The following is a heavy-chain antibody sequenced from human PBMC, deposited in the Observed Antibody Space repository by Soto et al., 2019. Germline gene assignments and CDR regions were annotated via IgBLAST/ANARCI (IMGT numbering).Heavy chain of an antibody. CDR2: ISGSGGST. J-gene: IGHJ4*02. D-gene: IGHD6-19*01. V-gene: IGHV3-23*01. Sequence: PGGSLRLSCAASGFTFSSYAMSWVRQAPGKGLEWVSAISGSGGSTYYADSVKGRFTISRDNSKNTLYLQMNSLRAEDTAVYYCAKDPQWLITFITKFDYWGQGTLVTVSS. CDR1: GFTFSSYA. CDR3: AKDPQWLITFITKFDY.